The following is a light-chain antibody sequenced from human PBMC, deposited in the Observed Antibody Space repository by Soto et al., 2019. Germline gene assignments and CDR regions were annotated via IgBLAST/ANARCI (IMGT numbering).Light chain of an antibody. V-gene: IGKV3-20*01. Sequence: EIVLTQSPGTLSLSPGERATLSCRASQSIRSHYLAWYQQKPGQAPRLLISGAHNRAPGIPDRFSGSESGTDFTLRISRLEPEDVAVYYCQQDGSSVTFGQGTKVEIK. CDR2: GAH. J-gene: IGKJ1*01. CDR1: QSIRSHY. CDR3: QQDGSSVT.